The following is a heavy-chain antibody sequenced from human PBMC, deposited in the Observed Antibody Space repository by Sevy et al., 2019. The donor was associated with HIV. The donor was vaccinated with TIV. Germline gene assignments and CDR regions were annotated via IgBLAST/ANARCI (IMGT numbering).Heavy chain of an antibody. Sequence: GGSLRLSCVGSGFTFKDDFMTWVRQAPGKGLEWVSSISSRSTFTYYADSVKGRFTISRDNAQNSLYLQMNSLRAEDTAVYYCARVGIVVGGAFDIWGQGTMVTVSS. V-gene: IGHV3-21*01. J-gene: IGHJ3*02. CDR2: ISSRSTFT. D-gene: IGHD2-15*01. CDR3: ARVGIVVGGAFDI. CDR1: GFTFKDDF.